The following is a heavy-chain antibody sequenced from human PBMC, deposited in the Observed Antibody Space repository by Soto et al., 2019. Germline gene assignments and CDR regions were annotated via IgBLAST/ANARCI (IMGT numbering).Heavy chain of an antibody. CDR3: AARQFYYYDSSGPFDY. J-gene: IGHJ4*02. V-gene: IGHV1-58*02. D-gene: IGHD3-22*01. CDR2: IVVGSGNT. Sequence: SVNGSRKTAGLTLTGAAMEWGRKDRKQRLEWIGWIVVGSGNTNYAQKFQERVTITRDMSTSTAYMELSSLRSEDTAVYFCAARQFYYYDSSGPFDYWGQGPLVTVSS. CDR1: GLTLTGAA.